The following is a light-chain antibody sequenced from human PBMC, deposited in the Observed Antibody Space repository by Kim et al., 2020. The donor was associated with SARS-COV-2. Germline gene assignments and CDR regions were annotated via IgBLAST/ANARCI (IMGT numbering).Light chain of an antibody. V-gene: IGLV3-19*01. Sequence: RQTYTYTCHEDSLTTSCAPLYQQKPGQAPVLVLYGKDHRPSGIPDRFSGSSSSNTGSWTITGAQAEDEADYYCSSRDTTNSHVVFGGGTQLTVL. CDR1: SLTTSC. J-gene: IGLJ3*02. CDR3: SSRDTTNSHVV. CDR2: GKD.